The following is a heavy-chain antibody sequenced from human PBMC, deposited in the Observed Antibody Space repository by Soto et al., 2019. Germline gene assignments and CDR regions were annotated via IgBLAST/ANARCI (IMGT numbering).Heavy chain of an antibody. CDR3: ARVGIAYHYYYGMDV. V-gene: IGHV5-51*01. CDR1: GYSFTSYW. D-gene: IGHD6-13*01. CDR2: IYPGDSDT. Sequence: GESLKISCKGSGYSFTSYWIGWVRQMPGKGLEWMGIIYPGDSDTRYSPSFQGQVTISADKSISTAYLQWSSLKASDTAMYYCARVGIAYHYYYGMDVWGQGTTVTVSS. J-gene: IGHJ6*02.